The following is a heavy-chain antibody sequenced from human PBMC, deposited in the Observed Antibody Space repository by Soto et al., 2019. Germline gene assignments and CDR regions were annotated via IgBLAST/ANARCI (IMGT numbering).Heavy chain of an antibody. V-gene: IGHV4-59*02. CDR1: GGSVSSSW. CDR3: ARVPDTAMVLFDY. CDR2: IYYSGST. J-gene: IGHJ4*02. D-gene: IGHD5-18*01. Sequence: LSLTCAGCGGSVSSSWWCSIQQPPGKGLEWIGYIYYSGSTNYNPSLKSRVTISVDTSKNQFSLKLSSVTAADTAVYYCARVPDTAMVLFDYWGQGTLVTVSS.